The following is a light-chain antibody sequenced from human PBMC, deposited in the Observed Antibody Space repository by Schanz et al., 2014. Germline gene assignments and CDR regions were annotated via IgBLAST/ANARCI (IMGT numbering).Light chain of an antibody. V-gene: IGLV2-8*01. Sequence: QSAPAQPASVSGSPGQSITISCAGTGSDVGAFNYVSWYQQHQGKAPKLMIYEVSQRPSGVPDRFSGSKSGNTASLTVSGLQAEDEADYYCSSYAGNKYVFGTGTKLTVL. CDR1: GSDVGAFNY. CDR2: EVS. CDR3: SSYAGNKYV. J-gene: IGLJ1*01.